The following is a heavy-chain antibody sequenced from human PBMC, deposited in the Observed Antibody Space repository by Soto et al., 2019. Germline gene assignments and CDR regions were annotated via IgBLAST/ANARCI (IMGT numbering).Heavy chain of an antibody. V-gene: IGHV3-33*01. CDR1: GFTFNTYG. Sequence: GGSLRLSCISSGFTFNTYGMFWARQAPGTGLEWVAGIWYDGSCRYYVDSVKGRFTVSRDNSKNTVYLEMNNLRGEDTAVYYCARICGSCHLGWFDPWGRGTVVTVSS. J-gene: IGHJ5*02. CDR3: ARICGSCHLGWFDP. CDR2: IWYDGSCR. D-gene: IGHD5-12*01.